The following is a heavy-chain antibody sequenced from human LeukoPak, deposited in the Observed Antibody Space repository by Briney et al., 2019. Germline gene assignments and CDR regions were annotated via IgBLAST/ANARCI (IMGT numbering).Heavy chain of an antibody. Sequence: SVKVSCKASGGTFSSYAISWVRQAPGQGLEWMGGIIPIFGTANYAQKFQGRVTFTRDTSANTAYMELSSLRSEDMAVYYCARGADSGWFGDYWGQGTLVTVSS. CDR3: ARGADSGWFGDY. V-gene: IGHV1-69*05. D-gene: IGHD6-19*01. J-gene: IGHJ4*02. CDR1: GGTFSSYA. CDR2: IIPIFGTA.